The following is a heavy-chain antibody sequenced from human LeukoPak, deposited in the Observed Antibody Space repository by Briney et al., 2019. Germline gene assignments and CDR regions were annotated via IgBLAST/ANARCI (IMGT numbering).Heavy chain of an antibody. CDR1: GGTFSSYA. CDR2: IIPIFGTA. Sequence: GASVKVSCKASGGTFSSYAISWVRQAPGQGLEWMGGIIPIFGTANYAQKFQGRVTITADESTSTAYMELSSLRSEDTAVYYCARRYRYDFWSGYRLDPWGQGTLVTVSS. CDR3: ARRYRYDFWSGYRLDP. V-gene: IGHV1-69*01. D-gene: IGHD3-3*01. J-gene: IGHJ5*02.